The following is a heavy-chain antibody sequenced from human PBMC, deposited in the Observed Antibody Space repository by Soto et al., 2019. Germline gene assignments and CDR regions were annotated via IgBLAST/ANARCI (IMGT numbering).Heavy chain of an antibody. V-gene: IGHV3-30-3*01. Sequence: GGSLRLSCAASGFTFSSYAMHWVRQAPGKWLEWVAVISYDGSNKYYADSVKGRFTISRDNSKNTLYLQMNSLRAEDTAVYYCGRGGVYYYGSGSTLPIGYWGQGXLVTVYS. CDR2: ISYDGSNK. CDR1: GFTFSSYA. J-gene: IGHJ4*02. CDR3: GRGGVYYYGSGSTLPIGY. D-gene: IGHD3-10*01.